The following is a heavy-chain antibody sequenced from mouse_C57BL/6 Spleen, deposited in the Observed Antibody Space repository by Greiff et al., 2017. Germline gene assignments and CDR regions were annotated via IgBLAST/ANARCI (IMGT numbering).Heavy chain of an antibody. D-gene: IGHD1-2*01. Sequence: EVQLQQSGAELVRPGASVKLSCTASGFNIKDYYMHWVKQRPEQGLEWIGRIDPEDGDTEYAPKFQGKATMTADTSPNTAYLQLSSLTSEDTAVYYCTTSITAAPGYWGQGTTLTVSS. CDR3: TTSITAAPGY. J-gene: IGHJ2*01. CDR1: GFNIKDYY. V-gene: IGHV14-1*01. CDR2: IDPEDGDT.